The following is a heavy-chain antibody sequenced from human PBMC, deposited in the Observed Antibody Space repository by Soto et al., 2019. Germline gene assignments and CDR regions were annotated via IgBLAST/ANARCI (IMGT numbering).Heavy chain of an antibody. Sequence: SETLSLTCTVSGGSISSYYWSWIRQPPGKGLEWIGYIYYSGSTNYNPSLKSRVTISVDTSKNQFSLKLSSVTAADTAVYYCARLARMRYDYWGQGTLVTVSS. CDR1: GGSISSYY. CDR2: IYYSGST. CDR3: ARLARMRYDY. V-gene: IGHV4-59*01. D-gene: IGHD1-26*01. J-gene: IGHJ4*02.